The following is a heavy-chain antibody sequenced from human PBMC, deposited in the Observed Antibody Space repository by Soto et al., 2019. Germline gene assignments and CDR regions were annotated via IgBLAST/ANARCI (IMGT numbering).Heavy chain of an antibody. Sequence: PSETLSLTCTVSGGSISSYYWSWIRQPPGKGLEWIGYIYYSGSTNYNPSLKSRVTISVDTSKNQFSLKLSSVTAADTAVYYCARGIVDVVVPAALFDPLGQGTLVTGS. CDR1: GGSISSYY. CDR2: IYYSGST. J-gene: IGHJ5*02. D-gene: IGHD2-2*01. CDR3: ARGIVDVVVPAALFDP. V-gene: IGHV4-59*01.